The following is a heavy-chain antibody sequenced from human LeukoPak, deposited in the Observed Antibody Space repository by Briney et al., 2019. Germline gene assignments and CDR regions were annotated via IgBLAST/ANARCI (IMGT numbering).Heavy chain of an antibody. CDR2: ISYDGSNK. V-gene: IGHV3-30*18. J-gene: IGHJ4*02. D-gene: IGHD3-9*01. CDR3: AKEGLYDILTGPPDY. Sequence: RGSLRLSCAASGFTFSSHGMHWVRQAPGKGLEWVAVISYDGSNKYYADSVKGRFTISRDNSKNTLYLQMNSLRAEDTAVYYCAKEGLYDILTGPPDYWGQGTLVTVSS. CDR1: GFTFSSHG.